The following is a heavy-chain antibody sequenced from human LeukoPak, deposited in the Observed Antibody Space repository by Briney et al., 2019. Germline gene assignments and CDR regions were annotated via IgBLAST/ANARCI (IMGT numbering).Heavy chain of an antibody. D-gene: IGHD6-13*01. CDR1: GYTFSSYA. CDR3: AKEETYSSSWSLDY. J-gene: IGHJ4*02. Sequence: GGSLRLSCEASGYTFSSYAMSWVRQAPGKGLEWVSAISGSGGSTYYADSVKGRFTISRDNSKNTLYLQMNSLRAEDTAVYYCAKEETYSSSWSLDYWGQGTLVTVSS. V-gene: IGHV3-23*01. CDR2: ISGSGGST.